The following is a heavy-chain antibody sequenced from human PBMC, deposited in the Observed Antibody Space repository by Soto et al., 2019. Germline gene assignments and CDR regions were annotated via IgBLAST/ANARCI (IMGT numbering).Heavy chain of an antibody. CDR1: GFTFSSYS. CDR3: ARDRYYDSSGYYYVRLDD. D-gene: IGHD3-22*01. V-gene: IGHV3-48*02. J-gene: IGHJ4*02. Sequence: PGGSLRLSCAASGFTFSSYSMNWVRQAPGKGLEWVSYISSSSSTIYYADSVKGRFTISRDNAKNSLYLQMNSLRDEDTAVYYCARDRYYDSSGYYYVRLDDWGQGTLVTVSS. CDR2: ISSSSSTI.